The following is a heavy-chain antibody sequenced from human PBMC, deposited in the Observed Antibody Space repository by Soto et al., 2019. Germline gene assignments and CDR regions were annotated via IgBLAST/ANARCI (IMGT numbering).Heavy chain of an antibody. J-gene: IGHJ5*02. Sequence: QVQLVESGGGVVQPGRSLRLSCAASGFTFSSYGMHWVRQAPGKGLEWVAVIWYDGSNKYYADSVKGRFTISRDNSKNTLYLQMNSLRAEDTAVYYCPREGLVGAGWFDPWGQGTLVTVSS. CDR3: PREGLVGAGWFDP. D-gene: IGHD1-26*01. V-gene: IGHV3-33*01. CDR2: IWYDGSNK. CDR1: GFTFSSYG.